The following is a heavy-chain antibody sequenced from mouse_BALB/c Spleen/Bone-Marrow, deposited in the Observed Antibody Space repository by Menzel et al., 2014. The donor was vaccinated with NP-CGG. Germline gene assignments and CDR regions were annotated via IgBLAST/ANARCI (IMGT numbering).Heavy chain of an antibody. J-gene: IGHJ2*01. CDR2: ISSGSSTI. Sequence: EVQVVESGGGLVQPGGSRRLSRAASGFTFSSFGMHWVRQAPEKGLEWVAYISSGSSTIYYADTVKGRFTISRDNPKNTLFLQMTSLRSEDTAMYYCARSLLLRPDYWGQGTTLTVSS. CDR1: GFTFSSFG. CDR3: ARSLLLRPDY. V-gene: IGHV5-17*02. D-gene: IGHD1-1*01.